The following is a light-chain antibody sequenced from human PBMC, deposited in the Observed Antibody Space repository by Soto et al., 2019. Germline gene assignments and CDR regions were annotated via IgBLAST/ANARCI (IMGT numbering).Light chain of an antibody. V-gene: IGKV1-27*01. CDR1: QGISDY. J-gene: IGKJ4*01. Sequence: DIKMTQSPSSLSASVGDRVTITCRASQGISDYLAWYQQKPGKVPKLLIYAASTLQSGVPSRFSGSGSGTEFNLTITRLQTEDAATYYCQKWKVAPFTCGGGTKVDIK. CDR3: QKWKVAPFT. CDR2: AAS.